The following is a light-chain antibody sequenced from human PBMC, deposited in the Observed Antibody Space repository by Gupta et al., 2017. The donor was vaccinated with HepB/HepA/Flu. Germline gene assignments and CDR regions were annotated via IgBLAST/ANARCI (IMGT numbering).Light chain of an antibody. Sequence: DIVMTHSPCSLPVSLGERATINCKSSQSGCYSSNGFNYFDWYQQKPGQPPKLLIFWASSREYGVPDSFSGRGSGTDFTLTISSGQAEDVAVYYCQQKYRTPFTFGQGTKVEIK. CDR1: QSGCYSSNGFNY. CDR3: QQKYRTPFT. CDR2: WAS. J-gene: IGKJ2*01. V-gene: IGKV4-1*01.